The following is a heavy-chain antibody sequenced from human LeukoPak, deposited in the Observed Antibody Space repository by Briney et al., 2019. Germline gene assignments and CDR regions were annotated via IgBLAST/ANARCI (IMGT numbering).Heavy chain of an antibody. CDR1: GGSISSGNYY. J-gene: IGHJ3*02. CDR2: IYTSGST. Sequence: SETLSLTCTVSGGSISSGNYYWTWIRQPAGKGLEWIGRIYTSGSTNYNPSLKSRVSISVNTSKNQFSLKLSSVTAADTAVYYCARKVPSPGAFDIWGQGTMVTVSS. V-gene: IGHV4-61*02. CDR3: ARKVPSPGAFDI. D-gene: IGHD2-2*01.